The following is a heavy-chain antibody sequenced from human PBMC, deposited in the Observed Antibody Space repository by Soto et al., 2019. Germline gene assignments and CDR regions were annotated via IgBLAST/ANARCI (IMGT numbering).Heavy chain of an antibody. CDR2: ISYDGRNK. D-gene: IGHD3-10*01. CDR3: AKTDRKLPLWFTIGDV. CDR1: GFIFSRYG. V-gene: IGHV3-30*18. J-gene: IGHJ6*02. Sequence: GSLRLSCSASGFIFSRYGMHWVRQAPGKGLEGVAVISYDGRNKYYTSSVKGRFTISRDNSKNTLFLQMSSLRTEDTAVYFCAKTDRKLPLWFTIGDVWGQGTTVTVSS.